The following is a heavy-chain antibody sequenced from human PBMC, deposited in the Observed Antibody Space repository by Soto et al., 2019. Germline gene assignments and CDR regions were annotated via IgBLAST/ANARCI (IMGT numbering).Heavy chain of an antibody. Sequence: PSETLSLTCTVSGGSISSGDYYWSWIRQPPGKGLEWIGYIYYSGSTYYNPSLKSRVTISVDTSKNQFSLKLSSVTAADTAVYYCARGPVAGYYYYGMDVWGQGTTVTVSS. CDR3: ARGPVAGYYYYGMDV. CDR1: GGSISSGDYY. V-gene: IGHV4-30-4*02. D-gene: IGHD6-19*01. CDR2: IYYSGST. J-gene: IGHJ6*02.